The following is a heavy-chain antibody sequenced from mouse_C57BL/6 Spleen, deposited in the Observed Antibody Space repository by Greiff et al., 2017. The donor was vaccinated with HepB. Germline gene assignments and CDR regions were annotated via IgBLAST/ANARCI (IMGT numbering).Heavy chain of an antibody. CDR3: ARGGNYVWFAY. J-gene: IGHJ3*01. CDR1: GYTFTSYW. D-gene: IGHD2-1*01. Sequence: QVQLQQSGAELVMPGASVKLSCKASGYTFTSYWMHWVKQRPGQGLEWIGEIDPSDSYTNYNQKFKGKSTLTVDKSSSTAYMQLSSLTSEDSAVYYCARGGNYVWFAYWGQGTLVTVSA. CDR2: IDPSDSYT. V-gene: IGHV1-69*01.